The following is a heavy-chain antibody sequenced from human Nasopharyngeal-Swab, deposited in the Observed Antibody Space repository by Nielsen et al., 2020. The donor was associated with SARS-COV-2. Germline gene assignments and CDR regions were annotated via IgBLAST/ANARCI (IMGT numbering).Heavy chain of an antibody. D-gene: IGHD2-15*01. J-gene: IGHJ5*02. V-gene: IGHV4-61*01. Sequence: SETLSLTCTVSGGSVSSGSYYWSWIRQPPGKGLEWIGYIYYSGSTNYNPSLKSQVTISVDTSKNQFSLKLSSVTAADTAVYYCARADGRFVNWFDPWGQGTLVTVSS. CDR2: IYYSGST. CDR1: GGSVSSGSYY. CDR3: ARADGRFVNWFDP.